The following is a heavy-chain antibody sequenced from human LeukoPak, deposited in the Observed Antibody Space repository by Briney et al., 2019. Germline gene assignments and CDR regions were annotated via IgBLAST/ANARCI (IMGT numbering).Heavy chain of an antibody. J-gene: IGHJ6*02. Sequence: AGRSLRLSCAASGFTFSSYAMHWVRQAPGKGLEWVAVISYDGSNKYYADSVKGRYTISRDNAKNSLYLQMNSLRDEDTAVYYCARGAFTWILHPYAMDVWGQGTTVTVSS. V-gene: IGHV3-30-3*01. D-gene: IGHD5-18*01. CDR1: GFTFSSYA. CDR3: ARGAFTWILHPYAMDV. CDR2: ISYDGSNK.